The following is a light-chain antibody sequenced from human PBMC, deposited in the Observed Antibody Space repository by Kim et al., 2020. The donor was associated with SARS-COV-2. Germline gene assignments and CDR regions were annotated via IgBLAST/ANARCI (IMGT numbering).Light chain of an antibody. CDR2: DND. CDR3: GAWDTGLSVVV. V-gene: IGLV1-51*01. CDR1: SSNIGNNY. Sequence: GQMVTSSCSGCSSNIGNNYVSLYQQLPGTAPRLLIYDNDERPSGIPDRFSASKSAASAILVITGLQTGDEDDYYCGAWDTGLSVVVFGGGTKVTVL. J-gene: IGLJ2*01.